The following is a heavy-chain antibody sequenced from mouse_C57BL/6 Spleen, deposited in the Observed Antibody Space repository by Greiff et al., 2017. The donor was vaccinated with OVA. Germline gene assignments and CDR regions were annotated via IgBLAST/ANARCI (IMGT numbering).Heavy chain of an antibody. D-gene: IGHD3-2*02. CDR3: ARSGAAQALSFDY. Sequence: VQLQQSGPELVKPGASVKIPCKASGYTFTDYNMDWVKQSHGKSLEWIGDINPNNGGTIYNQKFKGKATLTVDKSSSTAYMELRSLTSEDTAVYYCARSGAAQALSFDYWGQGTTLTVSS. CDR1: GYTFTDYN. V-gene: IGHV1-18*01. CDR2: INPNNGGT. J-gene: IGHJ2*01.